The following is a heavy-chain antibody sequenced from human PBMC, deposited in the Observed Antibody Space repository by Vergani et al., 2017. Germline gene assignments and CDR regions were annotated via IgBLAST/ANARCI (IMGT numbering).Heavy chain of an antibody. D-gene: IGHD6-19*01. CDR2: IYHSGST. Sequence: QVQLQESGPGLVKPSATLSLTCAVSGYSISSGYYWGWIRQPPGKGLEWIGSIYHSGSTSYNPSLTSRVTISVDTSKNQFSLKLSSVTAADTAVYYCARPAVAGSYDVDYWGQGTLVTVSS. J-gene: IGHJ4*02. CDR1: GYSISSGYY. CDR3: ARPAVAGSYDVDY. V-gene: IGHV4-38-2*01.